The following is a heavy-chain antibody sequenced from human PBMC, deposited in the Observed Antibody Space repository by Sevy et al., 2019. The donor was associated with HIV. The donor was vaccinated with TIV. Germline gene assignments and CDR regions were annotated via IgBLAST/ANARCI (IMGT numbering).Heavy chain of an antibody. J-gene: IGHJ4*02. V-gene: IGHV4-39*01. CDR3: ARREMDYDSSGYFAF. CDR2: ICNSGNT. CDR1: GGSFNSGKYC. D-gene: IGHD3-22*01. Sequence: SQTLSLTCTVSGGSFNSGKYCWTWIHQPPGKGLEWIGSICNSGNTYYKSSLKTRVTISVEKSKNQFSLKLTSVTAADTAVYYCARREMDYDSSGYFAFWGQGTLVTVSS.